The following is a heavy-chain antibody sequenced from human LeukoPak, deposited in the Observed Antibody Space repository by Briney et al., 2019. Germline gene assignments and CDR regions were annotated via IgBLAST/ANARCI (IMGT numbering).Heavy chain of an antibody. D-gene: IGHD2-15*01. CDR1: GYTFTGYH. CDR2: INPNSGGT. CDR3: LFYCSGGSATDY. J-gene: IGHJ4*02. V-gene: IGHV1-2*06. Sequence: ASVKVSCKASGYTFTGYHMHWVRQAPGQGLEWMGRINPNSGGTNYAQKFQGRVTMTRDTSISTAYMELSRLRSDDTAVYYCLFYCSGGSATDYWGQGTLVAVSS.